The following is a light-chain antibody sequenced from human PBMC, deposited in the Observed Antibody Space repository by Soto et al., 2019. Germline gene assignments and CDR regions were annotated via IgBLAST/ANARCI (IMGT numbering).Light chain of an antibody. CDR2: DVS. Sequence: SALTQPGSVSGSPGQSIAISCTGTSSDVGGYSYVSWYQQQPGKAPKLVISDVSNRPSGVSDRFSGSKSGNTASLTVSGLQTEDEADYYCASSTTSSTYVFGTGPKVTVL. CDR3: ASSTTSSTYV. J-gene: IGLJ1*01. CDR1: SSDVGGYSY. V-gene: IGLV2-14*01.